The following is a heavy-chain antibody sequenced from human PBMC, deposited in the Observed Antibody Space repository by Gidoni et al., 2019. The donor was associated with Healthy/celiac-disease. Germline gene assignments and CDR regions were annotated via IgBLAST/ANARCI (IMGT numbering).Heavy chain of an antibody. V-gene: IGHV3-33*01. J-gene: IGHJ6*02. Sequence: QVQLVESGGGVVQPGRSLRLSCAASGFTFSRHGMHWVRQAPGKGLEWVAVIWYDGSNKYYADSGKGRFTISRDNSKNTLYLQMNSLRAEDTAVYYCATLMEGSGSYSNYYYYGMDVWGQGTTVTVSS. CDR2: IWYDGSNK. CDR3: ATLMEGSGSYSNYYYYGMDV. CDR1: GFTFSRHG. D-gene: IGHD3-10*01.